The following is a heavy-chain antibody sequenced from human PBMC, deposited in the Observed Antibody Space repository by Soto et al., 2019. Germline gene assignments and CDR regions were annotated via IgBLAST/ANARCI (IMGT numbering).Heavy chain of an antibody. CDR2: ISSSSSTI. CDR1: GFTFSSYS. CDR3: ARSYYDILTGYLSYYYYYMDV. D-gene: IGHD3-9*01. V-gene: IGHV3-48*01. J-gene: IGHJ6*03. Sequence: GGSLRLSCAASGFTFSSYSMNWVRQAPGKGLEWVSYISSSSSTIYYADSVKGRFTISRDNAKNSLYLQMNSLRAEDTAVYYCARSYYDILTGYLSYYYYYMDVWGKGTTVTVSS.